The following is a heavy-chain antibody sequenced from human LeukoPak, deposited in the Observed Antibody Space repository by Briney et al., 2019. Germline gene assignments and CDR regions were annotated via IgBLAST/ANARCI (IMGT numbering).Heavy chain of an antibody. CDR1: GFIFSTYA. D-gene: IGHD4-11*01. CDR3: AKTYSNSFHYYYGMDV. Sequence: GGSLRLSYAASGFIFSTYAMHWVRQAPGKGLEWVAVISNDGTNKYYGGSVKGRFTISRDKSKNTLQLQMNSLRAEDTAVYYCAKTYSNSFHYYYGMDVWGQGTTVTVSS. J-gene: IGHJ6*02. V-gene: IGHV3-30-3*02. CDR2: ISNDGTNK.